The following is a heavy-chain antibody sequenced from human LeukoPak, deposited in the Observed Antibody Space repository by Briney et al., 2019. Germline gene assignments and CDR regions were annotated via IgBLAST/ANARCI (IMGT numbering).Heavy chain of an antibody. CDR1: GFTVSSNY. D-gene: IGHD6-13*01. CDR3: ARGLAAAGTRGPY. V-gene: IGHV3-53*01. Sequence: GGPLRLSCAASGFTVSSNYMSWVRQAPGKGLEWVSVIYSGGSTYYADSVKGRFTISRDNSKNTLYLQMNSLRAEDTAVYYCARGLAAAGTRGPYWGQGTLVTVSS. CDR2: IYSGGST. J-gene: IGHJ4*02.